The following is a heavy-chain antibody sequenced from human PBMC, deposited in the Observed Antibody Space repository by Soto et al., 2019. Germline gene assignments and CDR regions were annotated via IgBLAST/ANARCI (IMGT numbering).Heavy chain of an antibody. CDR2: IYYSGST. V-gene: IGHV4-31*03. J-gene: IGHJ6*02. D-gene: IGHD3-10*01. CDR3: ARVSGSGVQDYYYDGMDV. CDR1: GGSISSGGYY. Sequence: QVQLQESGPGLVKPSQTLSLTCTVSGGSISSGGYYWSWIRQHPGKGLEWIGYIYYSGSTYFNPSHKSRVTISVDTSKNQFSLKLSSVTAADTAVYYCARVSGSGVQDYYYDGMDVWGQGTTVTVSS.